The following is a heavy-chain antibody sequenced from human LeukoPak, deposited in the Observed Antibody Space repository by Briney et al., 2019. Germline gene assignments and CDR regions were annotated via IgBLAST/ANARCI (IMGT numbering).Heavy chain of an antibody. J-gene: IGHJ4*02. CDR3: ARDSLQYDY. CDR1: GFTFSGYA. D-gene: IGHD4-11*01. V-gene: IGHV3-30-3*01. Sequence: GSSLRLSCAASGFTFSGYAMHWVRQAPGKGLEWVAVISYDGSNKYYADSVKGRFTISRDNSKNTLYLQMNSLRAEDTAVYYCARDSLQYDYWGQGTLVTVSS. CDR2: ISYDGSNK.